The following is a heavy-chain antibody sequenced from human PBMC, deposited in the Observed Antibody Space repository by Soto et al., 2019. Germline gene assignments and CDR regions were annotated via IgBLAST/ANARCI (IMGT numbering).Heavy chain of an antibody. D-gene: IGHD6-13*01. V-gene: IGHV3-21*01. CDR1: GFTVSSNY. Sequence: PGGSLRLSCAASGFTVSSNYMNWVRQAPGKGLEWVSSISSSSSYIYYAESVKGRFTISRDNAKNSLYLQMNSLRAEDTAVYYCARVRGGYSSSWYYYYYGMDVWGQGTTVTVSS. CDR2: ISSSSSYI. J-gene: IGHJ6*02. CDR3: ARVRGGYSSSWYYYYYGMDV.